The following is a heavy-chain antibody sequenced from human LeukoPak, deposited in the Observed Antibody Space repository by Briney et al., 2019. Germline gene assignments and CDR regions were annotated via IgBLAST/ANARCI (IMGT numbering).Heavy chain of an antibody. CDR2: ICAYNGKT. CDR1: GYIFTSDG. D-gene: IGHD3-22*01. Sequence: GASVKVSCKASGYIFTSDGNSWVRQPPGPGNDRVGWICAYNGKTNYAQTPHGRLTTTTDTSTNTPYTQIRNLGTAANAVYFCWRDDSGGVDSFDIWGEGTMVTVSS. V-gene: IGHV1-18*01. CDR3: WRDDSGGVDSFDI. J-gene: IGHJ3*02.